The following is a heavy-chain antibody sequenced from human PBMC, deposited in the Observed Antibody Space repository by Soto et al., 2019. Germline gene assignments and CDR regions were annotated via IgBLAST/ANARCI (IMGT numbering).Heavy chain of an antibody. J-gene: IGHJ4*02. V-gene: IGHV1-2*02. CDR2: IDPKSGGT. CDR1: GPTFIAYY. CDR3: ARVSVDVPE. D-gene: IGHD5-12*01. Sequence: QLVQSGAEVKKPGASVRVSCKTSGPTFIAYYIHWVRQAPGQGLEWMGWIDPKSGGTTYEHKFLGRVTMTRDTSMNTAYMDLNRLTSDDTAVYYCARVSVDVPEWGQGTLITVSS.